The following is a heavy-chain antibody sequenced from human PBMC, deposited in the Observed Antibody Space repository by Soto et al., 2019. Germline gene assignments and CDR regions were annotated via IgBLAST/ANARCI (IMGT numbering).Heavy chain of an antibody. J-gene: IGHJ4*02. CDR3: ARRALIAARPFDY. V-gene: IGHV4-39*01. Sequence: NPSETLSLTCTVSGGSISSSSYYWGWIRQPPGKGLEWIGSIYYSGSTYYNPSLKSRVTISVDTSKNQLSLKLSSVTAADTAVYYCARRALIAARPFDYWGQGTLVTVSS. D-gene: IGHD6-6*01. CDR2: IYYSGST. CDR1: GGSISSSSYY.